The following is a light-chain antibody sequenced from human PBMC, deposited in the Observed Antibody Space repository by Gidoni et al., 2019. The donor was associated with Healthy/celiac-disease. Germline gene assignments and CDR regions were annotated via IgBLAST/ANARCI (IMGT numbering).Light chain of an antibody. Sequence: DIVMTQSPATLSVSPGGRATLSCRASKSVSSNLAWYQQKPGQAPRLLIYGASTRATGIPARFSGSGSGTEFTLTISSLQSEDFAVYYCQQYNNWPPYTFGQGTKLEIK. CDR2: GAS. CDR1: KSVSSN. V-gene: IGKV3-15*01. CDR3: QQYNNWPPYT. J-gene: IGKJ2*01.